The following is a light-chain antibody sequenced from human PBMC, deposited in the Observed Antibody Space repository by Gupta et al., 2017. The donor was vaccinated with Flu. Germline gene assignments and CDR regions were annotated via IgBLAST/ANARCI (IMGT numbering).Light chain of an antibody. CDR3: QQYSTWPYT. CDR2: GVS. CDR1: QTVTGN. Sequence: EIVMTQSPATLSVSPGERVTLSCTASQTVTGNLAWFQQKAGQSPRLLIAGVSTRATGVPARFSGSGSGTEFTLIISSLQSEDFAVYYCQQYSTWPYTFGQGTKLEIK. V-gene: IGKV3-15*01. J-gene: IGKJ2*01.